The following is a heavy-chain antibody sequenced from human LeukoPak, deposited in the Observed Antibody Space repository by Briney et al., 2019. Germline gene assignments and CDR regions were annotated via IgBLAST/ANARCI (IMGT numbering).Heavy chain of an antibody. CDR2: ITSNGGST. CDR3: VKSGYSSLSDVDY. Sequence: GGSLTLSCSVSGFTFIAYAMHWVRQAPGKGLEFVSSITSNGGSTYHADSVKGRFTLSRDNSKNTLYLQMSSLRAEDTAVYYCVKSGYSSLSDVDYWGQGTLVTVSS. J-gene: IGHJ4*02. CDR1: GFTFIAYA. V-gene: IGHV3-64D*09. D-gene: IGHD6-19*01.